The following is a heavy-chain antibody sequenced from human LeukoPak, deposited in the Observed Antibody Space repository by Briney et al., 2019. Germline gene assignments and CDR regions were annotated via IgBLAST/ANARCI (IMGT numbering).Heavy chain of an antibody. V-gene: IGHV3-48*03. CDR2: ISSSGSTI. CDR1: GFTFSSYE. Sequence: GGSLRLSCAASGFTFSSYEMNWVRQAPGKGLEWVSYISSSGSTIYYADSVKGRFTISRDNAKNSLYLQMNRLRAEDTAVYYCARERQLERLTFGKEGSAFDYWGQGTLVTVSS. D-gene: IGHD1-1*01. J-gene: IGHJ4*02. CDR3: ARERQLERLTFGKEGSAFDY.